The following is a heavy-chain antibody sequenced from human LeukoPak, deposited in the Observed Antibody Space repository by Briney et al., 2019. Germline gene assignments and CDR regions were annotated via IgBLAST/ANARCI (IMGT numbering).Heavy chain of an antibody. V-gene: IGHV4-59*01. CDR3: ARALGLRLGELSYGY. D-gene: IGHD3-16*02. CDR2: IYYSGSA. Sequence: SETLSLTCTVSGGSMSSYYWNWIRQPPGKGLEWIGYIYYSGSANYNPSLKSRVTISVDTSKNQFSLKLSSVTAADTAIYYCARALGLRLGELSYGYWGQGTLVTVSS. J-gene: IGHJ4*02. CDR1: GGSMSSYY.